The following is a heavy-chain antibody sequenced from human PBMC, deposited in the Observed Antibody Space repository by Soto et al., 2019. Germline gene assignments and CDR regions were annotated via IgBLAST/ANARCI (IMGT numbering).Heavy chain of an antibody. J-gene: IGHJ6*03. CDR2: IYYSGST. D-gene: IGHD3-9*01. Sequence: QLQLQESGPGLVKPSETLSLTCTVSGGSISSSSYNWGWIRQPPGTGREWIGSIYYSGSTYYNPSLKSRVTISVDTSKNQFSLKLSSVTAAYTAVYYCARHIPSGHYDILPYYYYMDVWGKGTTVTVSS. CDR3: ARHIPSGHYDILPYYYYMDV. CDR1: GGSISSSSYN. V-gene: IGHV4-39*01.